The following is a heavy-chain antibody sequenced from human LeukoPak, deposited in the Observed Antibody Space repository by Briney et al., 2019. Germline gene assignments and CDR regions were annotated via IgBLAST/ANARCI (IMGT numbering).Heavy chain of an antibody. Sequence: GGSLRLSCAASGFTFSSYWMSWVRQAPGKGLEWVANIKQDGSEKYYVDSVKGRFTISRDDAKNSLYLQMNSLRAEDTAVYYCARAGNYYDSSGYYYPNYWGQGTLVTVSS. CDR1: GFTFSSYW. CDR2: IKQDGSEK. J-gene: IGHJ4*02. D-gene: IGHD3-22*01. V-gene: IGHV3-7*01. CDR3: ARAGNYYDSSGYYYPNY.